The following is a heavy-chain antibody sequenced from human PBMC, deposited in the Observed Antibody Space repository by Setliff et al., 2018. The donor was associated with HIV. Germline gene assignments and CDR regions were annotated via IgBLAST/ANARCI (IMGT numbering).Heavy chain of an antibody. CDR3: AKSLLVAGNDY. D-gene: IGHD2-8*02. Sequence: LRLSCVASGFTFNDYRMSWIRQAPGKGLEWVSAISGSGGSTYYADSVKGRFIISRDNSKNTLYLQMISLRADDTAVYYCAKSLLVAGNDYWGQGTLVTVSS. V-gene: IGHV3-23*01. J-gene: IGHJ4*02. CDR2: ISGSGGST. CDR1: GFTFNDYR.